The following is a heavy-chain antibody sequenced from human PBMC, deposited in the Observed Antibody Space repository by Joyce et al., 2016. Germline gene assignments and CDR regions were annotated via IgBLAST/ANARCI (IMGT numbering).Heavy chain of an antibody. CDR2: SDTDYGEA. CDR3: ATGTELVGFQY. V-gene: IGHV1-24*01. J-gene: IGHJ1*01. Sequence: QVQLLQSGAEVKKPGASVKVSCKVSGYTLSDLSMHWVRQAPGKGLDWMGTSDTDYGEASYAQKFEGRITMTEDTSTDTAYMEMSGLKSDDTAVYFCATGTELVGFQYWGQGTLVTVSS. CDR1: GYTLSDLS. D-gene: IGHD2-8*02.